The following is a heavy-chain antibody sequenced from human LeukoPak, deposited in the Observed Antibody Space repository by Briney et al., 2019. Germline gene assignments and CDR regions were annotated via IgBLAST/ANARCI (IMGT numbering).Heavy chain of an antibody. D-gene: IGHD3-10*01. CDR1: GGSISGSSYY. CDR2: IYYSGST. V-gene: IGHV4-39*01. Sequence: SETLSLTCTVSGGSISGSSYYWGWIRQPPGKGLEWIGSIYYSGSTYYNPSLKSRVTISVDTSKNQFSLKLSSVTAADTAVYYCARHHLYFGPRYYYGSGSQGAPWGQGTLVTVSS. CDR3: ARHHLYFGPRYYYGSGSQGAP. J-gene: IGHJ5*02.